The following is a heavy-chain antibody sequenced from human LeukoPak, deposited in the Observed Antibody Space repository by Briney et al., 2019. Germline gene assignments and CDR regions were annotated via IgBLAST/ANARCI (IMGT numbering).Heavy chain of an antibody. Sequence: GASVKVSCKASGYTFTSSTVSWVRQAPGQGLEWMGWISPYNGNTNYAQKLQGRVTMTTDTSTSTAYMELSSLTSEDTAVYYCARAGEGYKSYYYYVDVWGKGTTVTVSS. J-gene: IGHJ6*03. CDR2: ISPYNGNT. V-gene: IGHV1-18*01. CDR1: GYTFTSST. D-gene: IGHD5-24*01. CDR3: ARAGEGYKSYYYYVDV.